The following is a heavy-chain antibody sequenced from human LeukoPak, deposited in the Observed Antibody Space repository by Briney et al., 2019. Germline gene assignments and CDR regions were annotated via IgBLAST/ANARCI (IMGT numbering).Heavy chain of an antibody. V-gene: IGHV3-23*01. CDR1: GFTVSSNY. CDR3: AKDRRNRGWFDP. Sequence: GGSLRLSCAASGFTVSSNYMSWVRQAPGKGLEWVSAISGSGGSTYYADSVKGRFTISRDNSKNTLYLQMNSLRAEDTAVYYCAKDRRNRGWFDPWGQGTLVTVSS. CDR2: ISGSGGST. J-gene: IGHJ5*02. D-gene: IGHD1-14*01.